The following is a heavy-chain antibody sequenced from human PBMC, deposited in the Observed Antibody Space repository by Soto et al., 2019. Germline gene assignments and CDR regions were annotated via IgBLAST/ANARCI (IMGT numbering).Heavy chain of an antibody. Sequence: SETLSLTCTVSGGYVSSGSYYWSWIRQPPGKGLEWIGYIYYSGSTNYNPSLKSRVTISVDTSKNQFSLKLSSVTAADTAVYYCARSPSSGRYFDWSYGWPYYYYGMDVWGQGTTVTVSS. CDR1: GGYVSSGSYY. D-gene: IGHD3-9*01. CDR2: IYYSGST. CDR3: ARSPSSGRYFDWSYGWPYYYYGMDV. J-gene: IGHJ6*02. V-gene: IGHV4-61*01.